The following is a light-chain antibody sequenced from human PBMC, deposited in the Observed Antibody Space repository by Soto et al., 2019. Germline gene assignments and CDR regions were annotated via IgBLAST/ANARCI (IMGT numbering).Light chain of an antibody. CDR3: QAWDSSTEDVV. CDR1: KLGDKY. J-gene: IGLJ2*01. Sequence: SYELTQPPSVSVSPGQTATITCSGAKLGDKYACWYQQKPGQSPVLVIYQDSKRPSGIPERFSGSNSGNTATLTISGTQAMDEADYYCQAWDSSTEDVVFGGGTKLPS. CDR2: QDS. V-gene: IGLV3-1*01.